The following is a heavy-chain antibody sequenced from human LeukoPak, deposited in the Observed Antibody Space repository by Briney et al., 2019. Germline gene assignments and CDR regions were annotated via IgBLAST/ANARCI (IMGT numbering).Heavy chain of an antibody. CDR1: GFTFSDSY. CDR2: ISSSGSTI. CDR3: ARGKYSFDY. V-gene: IGHV3-11*01. J-gene: IGHJ4*02. Sequence: GGSLRLSCAASGFTFSDSYMSWIRQAPGKGLEYISYISSSGSTIYYAVSVKGRFTLSRDNAKNSLSLEMNSLRAEDTAVYYCARGKYSFDYWGQGTLVTVSS.